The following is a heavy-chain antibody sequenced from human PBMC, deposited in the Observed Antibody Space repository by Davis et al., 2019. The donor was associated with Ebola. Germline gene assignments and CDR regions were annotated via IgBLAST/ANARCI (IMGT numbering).Heavy chain of an antibody. CDR1: GFTFSSYW. CDR2: IKEDGSEK. Sequence: GESLKISCAASGFTFSSYWMHWVRQTPGKGLEWVAKIKEDGSEKLEVDSVKGRFTISRDNAKDSLYLQMNSLRAEDTAVYYCARGSRNMDVWGQGTTVTVSS. J-gene: IGHJ6*02. V-gene: IGHV3-7*03. CDR3: ARGSRNMDV.